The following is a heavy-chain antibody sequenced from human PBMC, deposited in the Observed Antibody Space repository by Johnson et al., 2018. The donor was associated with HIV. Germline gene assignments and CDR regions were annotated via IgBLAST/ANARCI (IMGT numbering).Heavy chain of an antibody. D-gene: IGHD3-3*01. J-gene: IGHJ3*02. Sequence: QMQLVESGGGVVQPGGSLRLSCAASGFTFRSYGMHWVRQAPGKGLEWVAFIRYDGSNKYYADSVKGRFTISRDNSKNTLYLQMNSLRAEDTAVYYCAKGDYNFWSGDAFDIWGQGTMVTVSS. CDR2: IRYDGSNK. V-gene: IGHV3-30*02. CDR1: GFTFRSYG. CDR3: AKGDYNFWSGDAFDI.